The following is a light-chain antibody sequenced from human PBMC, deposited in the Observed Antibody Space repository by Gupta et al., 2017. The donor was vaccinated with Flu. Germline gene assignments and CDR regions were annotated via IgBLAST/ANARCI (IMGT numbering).Light chain of an antibody. J-gene: IGLJ3*02. CDR1: VWSKKY. CDR2: KDT. Sequence: SLGQTARINCSADVWSKKYARWFQQKTGKAPVWVIYKDTQRPPGIPERFSGSSSGTTVIXNIXGAQVDXEADYYCYSGTDNNPVFGGGTKLTXL. V-gene: IGLV3-27*01. CDR3: YSGTDNNPV.